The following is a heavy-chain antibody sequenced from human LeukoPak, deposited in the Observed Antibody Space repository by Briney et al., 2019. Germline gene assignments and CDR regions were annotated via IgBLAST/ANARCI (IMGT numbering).Heavy chain of an antibody. D-gene: IGHD2-2*01. V-gene: IGHV1-2*02. CDR1: GYTFTDYY. CDR2: INPDDGDT. Sequence: ASVKVSCKASGYTFTDYYMHWVRQAPRQGFEWMGWINPDDGDTNYAQKFQGRVTMTRDTSISTAHMEVSRLRSDDTAVYYCARANFLYCSSSTCLFDYWGQGTLVTVPS. CDR3: ARANFLYCSSSTCLFDY. J-gene: IGHJ4*02.